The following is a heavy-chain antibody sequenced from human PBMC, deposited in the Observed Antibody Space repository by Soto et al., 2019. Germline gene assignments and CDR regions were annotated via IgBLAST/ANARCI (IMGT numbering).Heavy chain of an antibody. D-gene: IGHD3-3*01. CDR1: GFTFSSYS. CDR3: ARDRITIFGVVIMGRYYYYGMDV. Sequence: GGSLRLSCAASGFTFSSYSMNWVRQAPGKGLEWVSSISSSSSYIYYADSVKGRFTISRDNAKNSLYLQMNSLRAEDTAVYYCARDRITIFGVVIMGRYYYYGMDVWGQGTTVTVSS. V-gene: IGHV3-21*01. CDR2: ISSSSSYI. J-gene: IGHJ6*02.